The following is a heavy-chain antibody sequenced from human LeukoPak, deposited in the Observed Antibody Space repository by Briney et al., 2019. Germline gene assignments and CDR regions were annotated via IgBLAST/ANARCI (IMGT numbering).Heavy chain of an antibody. CDR1: GFTFSSYA. J-gene: IGHJ4*02. V-gene: IGHV3-23*01. CDR2: ISGSGGGT. CDR3: AKDRGSGYDSGY. Sequence: GGSLRLSCAASGFTFSSYAMSWVRQAPGKGLEWVSAISGSGGGTYYADSVKGQFTISRDNSKNTLYLQMNSLRAEDTAVYYCAKDRGSGYDSGYWGQGTLVTVSS. D-gene: IGHD5-12*01.